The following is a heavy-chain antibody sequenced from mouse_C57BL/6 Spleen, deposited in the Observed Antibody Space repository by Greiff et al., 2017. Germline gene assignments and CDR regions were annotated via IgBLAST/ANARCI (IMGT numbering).Heavy chain of an antibody. Sequence: QVQLQQPGAELVRPGSSVKLSCKASGYTFTSYWMAWVKQRPGQGLEWIGNIYPSDSETHYNQKFKDKATLTVDKSSSTAYMQLSSLTSEDSAVYYCARSGDYSNFDYWGQGTTLTVSS. CDR1: GYTFTSYW. D-gene: IGHD2-5*01. CDR3: ARSGDYSNFDY. CDR2: IYPSDSET. V-gene: IGHV1-61*01. J-gene: IGHJ2*01.